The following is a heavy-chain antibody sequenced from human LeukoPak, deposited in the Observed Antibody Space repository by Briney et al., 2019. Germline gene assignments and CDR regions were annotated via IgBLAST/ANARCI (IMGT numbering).Heavy chain of an antibody. V-gene: IGHV4-4*07. D-gene: IGHD5-24*01. J-gene: IGHJ5*02. CDR1: GGSISSFY. Sequence: PSETLSLTCTVSGGSISSFYWSWIRQPAGKGLEWIGRIYTSGSTNYNPSLKSRVTMSVDTSKNQFSLKLSSVTAADTAVYYCARVLVEMATGENWFDPWGQGTLVTVSS. CDR2: IYTSGST. CDR3: ARVLVEMATGENWFDP.